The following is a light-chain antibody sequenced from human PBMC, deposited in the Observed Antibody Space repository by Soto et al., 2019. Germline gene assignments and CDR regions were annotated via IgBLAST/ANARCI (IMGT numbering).Light chain of an antibody. CDR3: SSYTITSTYV. J-gene: IGLJ1*01. CDR2: EVS. Sequence: QSVLTQPASVSGSPGQSITISCTGTSSDVGGYNYVSWYQQHPGKAPKLMIYEVSDRPSGVSNRFSGSKSGNTASLTISGLQAEDEADYYCSSYTITSTYVFETGTKVTVL. CDR1: SSDVGGYNY. V-gene: IGLV2-14*01.